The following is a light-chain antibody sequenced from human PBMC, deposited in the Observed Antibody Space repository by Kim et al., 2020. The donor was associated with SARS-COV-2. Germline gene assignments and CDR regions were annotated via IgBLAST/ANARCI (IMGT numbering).Light chain of an antibody. Sequence: SYELTQLPSVSVAPGKTASITCGGHNIGGKSVNWYQQRPGQAPLLVIYYDIKRPSGIPERFSGSNSDNTATLTISRVEAGDEADYYCQVWDIGSDHVLFG. CDR1: NIGGKS. V-gene: IGLV3-21*04. J-gene: IGLJ2*01. CDR2: YDI. CDR3: QVWDIGSDHVL.